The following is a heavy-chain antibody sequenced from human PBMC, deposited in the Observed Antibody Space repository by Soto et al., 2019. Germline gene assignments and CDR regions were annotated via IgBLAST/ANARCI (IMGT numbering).Heavy chain of an antibody. D-gene: IGHD3-22*01. CDR1: GYTFTSYG. J-gene: IGHJ5*02. CDR3: ARDFDYYDSSANWFDP. CDR2: ISAYNGNT. V-gene: IGHV1-18*04. Sequence: ASVKVSCKASGYTFTSYGISWVRQAPGQGLEWMGWISAYNGNTNYAQKLQGRVTMTTDTSTSTAYMELRSLRAEDTAVYYCARDFDYYDSSANWFDPWGQGTLVTVSS.